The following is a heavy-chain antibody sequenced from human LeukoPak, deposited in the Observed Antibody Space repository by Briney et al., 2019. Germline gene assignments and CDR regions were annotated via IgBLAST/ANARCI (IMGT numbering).Heavy chain of an antibody. D-gene: IGHD4-17*01. J-gene: IGHJ4*02. V-gene: IGHV4-4*07. CDR2: IYTSGST. CDR1: GGSISSYY. Sequence: SETLSLTCTVSGGSISSYYWSWIRQPAGKGLEWIGRIYTSGSTNYNPSLRSRVTMSVDTSKNQFSLKLSSVTAADTAVYYCAREWDYGDYNYYFDYWGQGTLVTVSS. CDR3: AREWDYGDYNYYFDY.